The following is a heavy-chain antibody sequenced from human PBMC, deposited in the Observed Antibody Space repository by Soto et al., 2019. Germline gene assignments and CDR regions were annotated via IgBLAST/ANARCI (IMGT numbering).Heavy chain of an antibody. CDR1: GGSISSCY. J-gene: IGHJ3*02. Sequence: PSETLSLTCTVSGGSISSCYWSWIRQPPGKGLEWIGYIYYSGRTNYNPSLKSRVTKSVDTSKNQFSLKLSSVTAADTAVYYCARLYGLDAFDIWGQGTMVTVS. CDR3: ARLYGLDAFDI. CDR2: IYYSGRT. D-gene: IGHD3-16*02. V-gene: IGHV4-59*08.